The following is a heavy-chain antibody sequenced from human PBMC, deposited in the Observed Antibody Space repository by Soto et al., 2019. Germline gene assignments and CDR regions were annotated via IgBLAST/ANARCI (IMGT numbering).Heavy chain of an antibody. J-gene: IGHJ6*03. V-gene: IGHV1-3*01. D-gene: IGHD6-13*01. CDR1: GYTFTSYA. Sequence: ASVKGSCKASGYTFTSYAMHWVRQAPGQRLEWMGWINAGNGNTKYSQKFQGRVTITRDTSASTAYMELSSLRSEDTAVYYCASNSIIAAAGNYYYYYMDVWGKGTTVTSP. CDR2: INAGNGNT. CDR3: ASNSIIAAAGNYYYYYMDV.